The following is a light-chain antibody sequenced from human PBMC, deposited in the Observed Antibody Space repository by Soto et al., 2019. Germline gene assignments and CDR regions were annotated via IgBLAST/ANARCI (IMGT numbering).Light chain of an antibody. CDR3: SSYTSSSTFV. CDR2: EVS. Sequence: QSAVTQPASVSGSPGQSITISCTGTSSDVGAYNYVSWYQHHPGKAPKLIIYEVSNRPSGLSNRFSGSKSGNTASLTISGLQAEDEADYYCSSYTSSSTFVFGTGTKVTVL. CDR1: SSDVGAYNY. J-gene: IGLJ1*01. V-gene: IGLV2-14*01.